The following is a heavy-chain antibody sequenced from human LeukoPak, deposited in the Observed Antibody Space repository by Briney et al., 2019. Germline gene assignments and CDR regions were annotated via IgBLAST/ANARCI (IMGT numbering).Heavy chain of an antibody. CDR3: ARDLVVPAAIRAYYYYMDV. J-gene: IGHJ6*03. V-gene: IGHV4-38-2*02. CDR1: GYSISSAYY. CDR2: MYHSGST. Sequence: SETLSLTCSVSGYSISSAYYWGWIRQPPGKGLEWIGTMYHSGSTNYNPSLKSRVTISVDTSKNQFSLKLSSVTAADTAVYYCARDLVVPAAIRAYYYYMDVWGKGTTVTISS. D-gene: IGHD2-2*02.